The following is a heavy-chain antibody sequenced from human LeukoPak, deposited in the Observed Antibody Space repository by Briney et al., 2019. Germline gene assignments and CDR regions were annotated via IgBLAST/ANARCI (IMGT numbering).Heavy chain of an antibody. Sequence: ASVKVSCKASGYTFTGYYMHWVRQAPGQGLEWMGWINPSSGGTNYAQNFRGRVTMTRDTSITTAYMELSRLRSDDTAVYFCAREDSVAAAGTNAFDIWGHGTMVTVSS. V-gene: IGHV1-2*02. D-gene: IGHD6-13*01. CDR1: GYTFTGYY. J-gene: IGHJ3*02. CDR3: AREDSVAAAGTNAFDI. CDR2: INPSSGGT.